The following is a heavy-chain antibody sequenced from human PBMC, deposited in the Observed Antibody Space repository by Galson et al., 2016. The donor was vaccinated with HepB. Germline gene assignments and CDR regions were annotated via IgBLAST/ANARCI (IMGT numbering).Heavy chain of an antibody. D-gene: IGHD6-19*01. V-gene: IGHV3-21*01. CDR2: ISSSSIYI. Sequence: SLRLSCAASGFTFSSYSMNWVRQAPGKGLEWVSFISSSSIYIYYADSVKGRFTISRDNAKNSLYLQMNSLRAEDMAVYYCARDEGITVLDYWGQGTLVTVSS. J-gene: IGHJ4*02. CDR3: ARDEGITVLDY. CDR1: GFTFSSYS.